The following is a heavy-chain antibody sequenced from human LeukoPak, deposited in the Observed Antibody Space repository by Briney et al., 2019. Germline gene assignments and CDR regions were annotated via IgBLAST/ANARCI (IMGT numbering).Heavy chain of an antibody. J-gene: IGHJ4*02. CDR2: INHSGST. D-gene: IGHD4-23*01. CDR1: GYSISSGYY. V-gene: IGHV4-38-2*02. CDR3: ARVLSGGNSGAHY. Sequence: SETLSLTCTVSGYSISSGYYWGWIRQPPGKGLEWIGEINHSGSTNYNPSLKSRVTISIDTSKNQFSLKLSSVTAADTAMYYCARVLSGGNSGAHYWGQGTLVTVSS.